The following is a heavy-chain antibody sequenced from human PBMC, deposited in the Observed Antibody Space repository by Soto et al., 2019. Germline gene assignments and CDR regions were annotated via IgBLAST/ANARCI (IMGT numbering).Heavy chain of an antibody. CDR3: ASPGIAVPPGDYYGMDV. CDR1: GYTFTGYY. J-gene: IGHJ6*04. CDR2: INPNSGGT. V-gene: IGHV1-2*04. D-gene: IGHD6-19*01. Sequence: ASVKVSCKASGYTFTGYYMHWVRQAPGQGLEWMGWINPNSGGTNYAQKFQGWVTMTRDTSISTAYMELSRLRSDDTAVYYCASPGIAVPPGDYYGMDVLGKGTTVTVS.